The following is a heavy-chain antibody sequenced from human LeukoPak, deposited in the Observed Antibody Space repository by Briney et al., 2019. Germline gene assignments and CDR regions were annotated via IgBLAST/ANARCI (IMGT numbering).Heavy chain of an antibody. V-gene: IGHV1-2*02. J-gene: IGHJ4*02. CDR2: INPNSGGT. D-gene: IGHD6-19*01. CDR3: ARGYSSGWYLFDY. CDR1: GYTFTGYY. Sequence: ASVKVSCKASGYTFTGYYMHWVRQAPGQGLERMGWINPNSGGTNYAQKFQGRVTMTRDTSISTAYMELSRLRSDDTAVYYCARGYSSGWYLFDYWGQGTLVTVSS.